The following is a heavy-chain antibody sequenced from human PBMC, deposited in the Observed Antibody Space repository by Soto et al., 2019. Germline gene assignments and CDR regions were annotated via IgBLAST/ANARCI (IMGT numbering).Heavy chain of an antibody. CDR2: INSGASTT. J-gene: IGHJ4*02. D-gene: IGHD6-19*01. CDR3: ARGPSGWFGYDY. Sequence: GGSLRLSCAASGFSFSSSWVHWVRQAPGKGLVWVSRINSGASTTNYADSVKGRFTISRDNAKNTLYLQMDSLTAEDTAVYYCARGPSGWFGYDYWGQGTLVTVSS. CDR1: GFSFSSSW. V-gene: IGHV3-74*01.